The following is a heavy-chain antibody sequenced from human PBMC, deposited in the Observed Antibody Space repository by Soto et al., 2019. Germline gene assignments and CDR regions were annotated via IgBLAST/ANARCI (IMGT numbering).Heavy chain of an antibody. CDR1: GFTFSSYA. J-gene: IGHJ4*02. V-gene: IGHV3-23*01. D-gene: IGHD3-10*01. CDR3: ARGYYGLDY. Sequence: WVSLRLSWSASGFTFSSYAMSWVRQAPGKGLEWVSAISGSGGSTYYADSVKGRFTISRDNSKNTLDLQMNSLRAKDTAVYSCARGYYGLDYWGQGTLVTVSS. CDR2: ISGSGGST.